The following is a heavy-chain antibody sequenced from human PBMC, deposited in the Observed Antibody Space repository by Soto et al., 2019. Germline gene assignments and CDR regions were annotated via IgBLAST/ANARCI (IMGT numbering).Heavy chain of an antibody. V-gene: IGHV4-39*07. CDR1: GGSISSSSYY. D-gene: IGHD3-22*01. Sequence: SETLSLTCTVSGGSISSSSYYWGWIRQPPGKGLEWIGSIYYSGNTYYNPSLKSRVTISVDTAKNQFSLKLSSVTAADTAVYYCARAPKDYYDSSGNYYPMYYFDYWGQGTLVTVS. J-gene: IGHJ4*02. CDR3: ARAPKDYYDSSGNYYPMYYFDY. CDR2: IYYSGNT.